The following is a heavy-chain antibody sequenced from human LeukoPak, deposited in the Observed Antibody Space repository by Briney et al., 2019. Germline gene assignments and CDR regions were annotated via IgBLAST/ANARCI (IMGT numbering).Heavy chain of an antibody. V-gene: IGHV3-15*07. CDR3: TTWGDVIVAGTRAFDI. CDR2: IKSEIDGGAK. J-gene: IGHJ3*02. D-gene: IGHD5-12*01. Sequence: GGSLRLSCAASGFTFSATWMNWVRQAPGKGLEWVGRIKSEIDGGAKDYAAPVQGRFTISRDNSQATLYLQMNSLKTEDTAVYYCTTWGDVIVAGTRAFDIWGQGTMVTVSS. CDR1: GFTFSATW.